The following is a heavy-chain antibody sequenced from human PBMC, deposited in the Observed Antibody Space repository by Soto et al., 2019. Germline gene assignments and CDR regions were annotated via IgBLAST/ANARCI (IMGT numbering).Heavy chain of an antibody. Sequence: PGGSLRLSCAASGFTVSSNYMSWVRQAPGKGLEWVSVIYSGGSTYYADSVKGRFTISRDNSKNTLYLQMNSLRAEDTAVYYCARDMDIVAPSPFDYWGQGTLVTVSS. CDR2: IYSGGST. J-gene: IGHJ4*02. D-gene: IGHD5-12*01. CDR1: GFTVSSNY. V-gene: IGHV3-66*01. CDR3: ARDMDIVAPSPFDY.